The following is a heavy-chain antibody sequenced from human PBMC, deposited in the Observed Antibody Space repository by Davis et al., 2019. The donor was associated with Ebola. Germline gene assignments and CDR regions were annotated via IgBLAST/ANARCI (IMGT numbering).Heavy chain of an antibody. D-gene: IGHD5-18*01. Sequence: PGGSLRLSCAASKFTLSSYWMSWVRQAPGKGLEWVATIENDGSKKYYMDSVKGRFTISRDNAKNSLYLQMNSLRAEDTAVYYCARGYSYGDYWGQGTLVTVSS. J-gene: IGHJ4*02. V-gene: IGHV3-7*01. CDR2: IENDGSKK. CDR1: KFTLSSYW. CDR3: ARGYSYGDY.